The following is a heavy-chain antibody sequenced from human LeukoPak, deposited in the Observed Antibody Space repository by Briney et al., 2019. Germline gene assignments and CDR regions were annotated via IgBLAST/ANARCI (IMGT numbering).Heavy chain of an antibody. CDR3: ASTTTYYYGSGSQYYFDY. J-gene: IGHJ4*02. Sequence: SETLSLTCGVSGNFISRGYYWAWIRQPPGKGLEWIGSIYNSGSTYYNPSLKSRVTMSVEMSKNQFSLKLSSVTAADTAVYYCASTTTYYYGSGSQYYFDYWGQGTLVTVSS. CDR1: GNFISRGYY. D-gene: IGHD3-10*01. V-gene: IGHV4-38-2*01. CDR2: IYNSGST.